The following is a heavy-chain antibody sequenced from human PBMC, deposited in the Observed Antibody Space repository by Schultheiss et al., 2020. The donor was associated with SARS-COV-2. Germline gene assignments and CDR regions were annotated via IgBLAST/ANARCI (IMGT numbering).Heavy chain of an antibody. Sequence: SETLSLTCTVSGGSISSYYWSWIRQPPGKGLEWIGYIYYSGSTNYNPSLKSRGTISVDTSKNQFSLKLSSVTAADTAVYYCAREGGDYSGSFDFWGQGTLVTVSS. CDR3: AREGGDYSGSFDF. CDR1: GGSISSYY. D-gene: IGHD1-26*01. J-gene: IGHJ4*02. V-gene: IGHV4-59*01. CDR2: IYYSGST.